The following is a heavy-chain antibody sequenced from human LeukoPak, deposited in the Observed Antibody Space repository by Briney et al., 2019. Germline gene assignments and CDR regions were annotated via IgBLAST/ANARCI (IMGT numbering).Heavy chain of an antibody. CDR1: GYTFTGYY. D-gene: IGHD1-26*01. V-gene: IGHV1-2*02. J-gene: IGHJ4*02. Sequence: ASVKVSCKASGYTFTGYYMHWVRQAPGRGLEWMGWINPNSGGTNYAQKFQGRVTMTRDTSISTAYMELSRLRSDDTAVYYCARDSGTGGSYYGSFDYWGQGTLVTVSS. CDR2: INPNSGGT. CDR3: ARDSGTGGSYYGSFDY.